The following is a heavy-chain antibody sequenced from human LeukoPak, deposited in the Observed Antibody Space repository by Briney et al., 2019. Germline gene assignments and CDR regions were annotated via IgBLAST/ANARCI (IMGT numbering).Heavy chain of an antibody. D-gene: IGHD4-23*01. J-gene: IGHJ6*02. CDR3: AKDGNDHGGNTPYYYYGMDV. V-gene: IGHV3-30*18. Sequence: GGSLRLSCAASGFTFSSYGMHWVRQAPGKGLEWVAVISYDGSNKYYADPVKGRFTISRDNSKNTLYLQMNSLRAEDTAVYYCAKDGNDHGGNTPYYYYGMDVWGQGTTVTVSS. CDR2: ISYDGSNK. CDR1: GFTFSSYG.